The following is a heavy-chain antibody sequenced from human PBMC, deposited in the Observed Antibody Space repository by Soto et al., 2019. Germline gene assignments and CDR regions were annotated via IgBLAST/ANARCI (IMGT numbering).Heavy chain of an antibody. V-gene: IGHV5-10-1*01. Sequence: GESLNLSFTGSGYRFTSYLISCVRLMPGKGLEWMGRIDPSDSYTNCSPSFQGHVTISADKSISTAYLQWSSLKASDTAMYYCARHEEAAGRADFDYWGQGTLVTVSS. D-gene: IGHD6-13*01. CDR1: GYRFTSYL. CDR3: ARHEEAAGRADFDY. CDR2: IDPSDSYT. J-gene: IGHJ4*02.